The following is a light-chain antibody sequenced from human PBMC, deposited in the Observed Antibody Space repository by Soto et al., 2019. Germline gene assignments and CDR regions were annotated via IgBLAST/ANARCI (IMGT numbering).Light chain of an antibody. Sequence: EIVLTQSPATLSLSPGERATLSCRASQTVYSYLAWYQQRPGQAPRLLIFDASNRATGVPARFRGSGSGTDFTLTISSLEPEEFAVYYCQQRYSWPPLTFGGGTKVEIK. J-gene: IGKJ4*01. CDR3: QQRYSWPPLT. CDR2: DAS. CDR1: QTVYSY. V-gene: IGKV3-11*01.